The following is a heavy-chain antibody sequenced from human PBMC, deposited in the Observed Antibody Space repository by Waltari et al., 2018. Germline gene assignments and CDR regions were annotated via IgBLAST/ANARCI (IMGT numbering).Heavy chain of an antibody. CDR3: ARHLYSIDYLELAK. J-gene: IGHJ4*02. CDR2: IRDSGVST. Sequence: DEHLLESGGGLAQPGGSLRLSCAASGFNFISYAMSWVRQAHGKVLEWVSGIRDSGVSTKYADSVKGRFTVSRDNSKNTVFRHLNSLRAEDTAFYYCARHLYSIDYLELAKWGQGTLVTVSS. CDR1: GFNFISYA. D-gene: IGHD3-22*01. V-gene: IGHV3-23*01.